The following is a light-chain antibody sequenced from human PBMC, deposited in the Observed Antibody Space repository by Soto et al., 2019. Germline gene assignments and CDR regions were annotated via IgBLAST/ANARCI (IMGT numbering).Light chain of an antibody. J-gene: IGKJ4*01. CDR1: QSVSSN. V-gene: IGKV3-20*01. CDR2: GAS. Sequence: EIVLTQSPATLSVSPGERATLSCRASQSVSSNLAWHQQRPGQAPRLLIYGASTRATGIPDRFSGSGSGTDFTLTISRLEPEDFAVYYCQQYGTSPPLTFGGGTKVDI. CDR3: QQYGTSPPLT.